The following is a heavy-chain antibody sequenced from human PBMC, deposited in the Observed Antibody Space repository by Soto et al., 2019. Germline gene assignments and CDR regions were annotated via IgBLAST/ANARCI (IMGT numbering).Heavy chain of an antibody. CDR3: AKQQGPGTPYYYAMDV. CDR2: IRSSGDRT. D-gene: IGHD1-1*01. Sequence: GGSMRPSCPPSGLTFSSYAMSWVRQAPGKGQEWVSVIRSSGDRTDYAGSVKGRFTISRDNSKNTLYMQMNSLRAEDTAVFYCAKQQGPGTPYYYAMDVWGQGTTVTSP. V-gene: IGHV3-23*01. J-gene: IGHJ6*02. CDR1: GLTFSSYA.